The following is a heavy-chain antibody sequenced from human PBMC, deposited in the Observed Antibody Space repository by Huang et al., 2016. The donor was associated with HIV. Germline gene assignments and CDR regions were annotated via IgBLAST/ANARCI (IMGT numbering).Heavy chain of an antibody. CDR3: AKDSDYNWHHCDY. D-gene: IGHD1-1*01. CDR2: ISGSGLTT. V-gene: IGHV3-23*01. CDR1: GFTFNSYA. Sequence: EVQLLESGGGLVQPGGSLRLSCAASGFTFNSYAMSWVRQAPGKGLEWVSTISGSGLTTYYADSVKGRFTISRDNSKNTLYLQINSLRVEDTAVYYCAKDSDYNWHHCDYWGQGNLVSVTS. J-gene: IGHJ4*02.